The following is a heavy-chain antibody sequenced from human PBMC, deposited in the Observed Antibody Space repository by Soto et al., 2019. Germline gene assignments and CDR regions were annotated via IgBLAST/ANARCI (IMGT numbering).Heavy chain of an antibody. CDR2: SGTAGDT. CDR1: GFTFSSYD. CDR3: ARGDTMVRGTILAYFDY. Sequence: EVQLVESGGGLVQPGGSLRLSCAASGFTFSSYDMHWVRQATGKGLEWVSASGTAGDTYYPGSVKGRFTISRENAKNSLYLQMNSLRAGDTAVYYCARGDTMVRGTILAYFDYWGQGTLVTVSS. J-gene: IGHJ4*02. D-gene: IGHD3-10*01. V-gene: IGHV3-13*04.